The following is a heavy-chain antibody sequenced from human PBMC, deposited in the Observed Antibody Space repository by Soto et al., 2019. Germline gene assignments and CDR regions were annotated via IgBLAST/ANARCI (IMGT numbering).Heavy chain of an antibody. CDR1: GDSISNGGYS. CDR2: IYHSGIT. J-gene: IGHJ4*02. V-gene: IGHV4-30-2*01. D-gene: IGHD6-6*01. Sequence: QLQLQESGSGLVKPSQTLSLTCAVSGDSISNGGYSWSWIRQPPGKGLEWLGYIYHSGITSYSPSLKSLVTISADRSNNQFSLRLSSVTAADTAVYYCARVAGSSRGYFDYWGQGTLVTVSS. CDR3: ARVAGSSRGYFDY.